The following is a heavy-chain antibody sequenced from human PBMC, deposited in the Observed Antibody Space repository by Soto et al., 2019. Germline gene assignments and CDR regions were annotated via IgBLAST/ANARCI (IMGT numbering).Heavy chain of an antibody. CDR3: ARPGTTGTLNWFDP. D-gene: IGHD1-1*01. CDR2: INSDGSIT. J-gene: IGHJ5*02. V-gene: IGHV3-74*01. Sequence: PGGSLRLSCAASGFTFSLSWMHWVRQGPGKRPVWVSRINSDGSITTYADSVKGRFTISRDNAKNTLYLQMNSLGAEDTAVYYCARPGTTGTLNWFDPWGQGTLVTVSS. CDR1: GFTFSLSW.